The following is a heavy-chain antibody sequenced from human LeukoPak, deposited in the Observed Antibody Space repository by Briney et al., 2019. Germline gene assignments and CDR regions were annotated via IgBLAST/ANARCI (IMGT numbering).Heavy chain of an antibody. CDR1: GGSFSGYY. J-gene: IGHJ4*02. Sequence: SETLSLTCAVYGGSFSGYYWSWIRQPPGKGLEWIGEINHSGSTNYNPSLKSRVTISVDTSKNQFSLKLSSVTAADTAVYYCASLKRYSYGPTIDYWGQGTLVTVSS. CDR2: INHSGST. D-gene: IGHD5-18*01. V-gene: IGHV4-34*01. CDR3: ASLKRYSYGPTIDY.